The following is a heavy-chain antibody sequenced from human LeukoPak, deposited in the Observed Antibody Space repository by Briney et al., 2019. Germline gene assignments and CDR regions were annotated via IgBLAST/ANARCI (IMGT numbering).Heavy chain of an antibody. CDR3: ARDKGAADFWSGYYGY. V-gene: IGHV3-30-3*01. Sequence: GGSLRLSCAASGFTFSSYAMHWVRQAPGKGLEWVAVISYDGSNKYYADSVKGRFTISRDNSKNTLYLQMNSLRAEDTAVYYCARDKGAADFWSGYYGYWGQGTLVTVSS. J-gene: IGHJ4*02. CDR2: ISYDGSNK. CDR1: GFTFSSYA. D-gene: IGHD3-3*01.